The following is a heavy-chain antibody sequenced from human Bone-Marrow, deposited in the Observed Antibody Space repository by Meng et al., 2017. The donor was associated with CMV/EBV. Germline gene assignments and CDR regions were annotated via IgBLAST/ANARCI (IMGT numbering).Heavy chain of an antibody. CDR1: GYTFSRYS. J-gene: IGHJ6*02. CDR2: INPVLSRA. Sequence: SVKVSCKASGYTFSRYSMRWVRQAPGQGLEWMGGINPVLSRANYAQKFQGRVTKTRDKSTSTAYMELSSLRASDTAMYYCAREGVAASNGWHAKDHWDQGTTVTVSS. CDR3: AREGVAASNGWHAKDH. D-gene: IGHD6-19*01. V-gene: IGHV1-69*10.